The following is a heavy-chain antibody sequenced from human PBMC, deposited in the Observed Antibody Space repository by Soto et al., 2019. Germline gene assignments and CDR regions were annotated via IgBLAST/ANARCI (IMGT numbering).Heavy chain of an antibody. CDR3: ARRANDDYGLFDY. CDR2: IIPILGIA. J-gene: IGHJ4*02. D-gene: IGHD4-17*01. CDR1: GGTFSSYT. V-gene: IGHV1-69*02. Sequence: ASVKVSCKASGGTFSSYTISWVRQAPGQGLEWMGRIIPILGIANYAQKFQGRVTITADKSTSTAYMELSSLRSEDTAVYYCARRANDDYGLFDYWGQGTLVTVSS.